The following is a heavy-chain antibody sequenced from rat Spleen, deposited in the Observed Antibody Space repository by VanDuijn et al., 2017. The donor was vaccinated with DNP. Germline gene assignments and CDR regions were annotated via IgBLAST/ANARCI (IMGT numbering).Heavy chain of an antibody. CDR1: GFTFSNHG. J-gene: IGHJ3*01. D-gene: IGHD1-2*01. CDR3: ARHEEYSSYVYGFAY. V-gene: IGHV5S13*01. Sequence: EVQLVESGGGLVQPGRSLKLSCAVSGFTFSNHGMAWDRQAPTKGLEWVASISSGGDITDYRDSVKGRFTISRDDAKNTQYLQMDSLRSEDTATYYCARHEEYSSYVYGFAYWGRGTLVTVSS. CDR2: ISSGGDIT.